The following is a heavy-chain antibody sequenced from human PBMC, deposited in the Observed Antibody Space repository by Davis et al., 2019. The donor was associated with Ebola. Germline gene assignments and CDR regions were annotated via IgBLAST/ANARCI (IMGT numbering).Heavy chain of an antibody. CDR3: AREGELWITFPDY. D-gene: IGHD3-16*01. CDR1: GFTFSSYA. CDR2: ISGSGGST. Sequence: GGSLRLSCAASGFTFSSYAMSWVRQAPGKGLEWVSAISGSGGSTYYADSVKGRFTISRDNAKNSLYLQMNSLRAEDTAVYYCAREGELWITFPDYWGQGTLVTVSS. J-gene: IGHJ4*02. V-gene: IGHV3-23*01.